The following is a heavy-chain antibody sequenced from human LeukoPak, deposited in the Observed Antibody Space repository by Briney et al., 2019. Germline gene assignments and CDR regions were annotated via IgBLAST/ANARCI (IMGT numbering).Heavy chain of an antibody. J-gene: IGHJ4*02. Sequence: GGSLRLSCAASGFTFSSYAMSWVRRAPGKGLEWVSAISGSGGSTYYADSVKGRFTISRDNSKNTLYLQMNSLRAEDTAVYYCATEVTYYYDSSGSPSFDYWGQGTLVTVSS. CDR3: ATEVTYYYDSSGSPSFDY. D-gene: IGHD3-22*01. V-gene: IGHV3-23*01. CDR1: GFTFSSYA. CDR2: ISGSGGST.